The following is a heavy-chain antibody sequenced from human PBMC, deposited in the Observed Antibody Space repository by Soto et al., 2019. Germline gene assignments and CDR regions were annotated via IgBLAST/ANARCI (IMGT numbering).Heavy chain of an antibody. V-gene: IGHV4-31*03. CDR1: GGSISSGGYY. D-gene: IGHD4-17*01. CDR3: ASNGDPAFYWYFDL. CDR2: IYYSGST. J-gene: IGHJ2*01. Sequence: SETLSLTCTVSGGSISSGGYYWSWIRQHPGKGLEWIGYIYYSGSTYYNPSLKSRVTISVDTSKNQFSLKLSSVTAADTAVYYCASNGDPAFYWYFDLRGRGTLVPVSS.